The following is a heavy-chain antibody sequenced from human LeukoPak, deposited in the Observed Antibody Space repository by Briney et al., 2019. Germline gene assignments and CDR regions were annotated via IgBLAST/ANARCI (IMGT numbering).Heavy chain of an antibody. J-gene: IGHJ4*02. CDR2: ISYDGSNK. D-gene: IGHD4-17*01. CDR3: AKLSLATVTSSVDY. Sequence: PGRSLRLSCTASGFTFSSYGMHWVRQAPGKGLEWVAVISYDGSNKYYADSVKGRFTISRDNSKNTLYLQMNSLRAEDTAVYYCAKLSLATVTSSVDYWGQGTLVTVSS. CDR1: GFTFSSYG. V-gene: IGHV3-30*18.